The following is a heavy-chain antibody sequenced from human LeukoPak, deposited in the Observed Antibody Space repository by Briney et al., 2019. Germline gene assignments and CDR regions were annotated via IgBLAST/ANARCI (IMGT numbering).Heavy chain of an antibody. Sequence: PGGSLRLSCVASGFTFSTYEMIWVRQAPGKGLEWVSYINNNGKTLYYADSVKGRFTVSRDNAKNTLYLQMNSLRADDTAVYYCAREDFYFGSQLFDYWGQGTLVTVLS. V-gene: IGHV3-48*03. CDR1: GFTFSTYE. D-gene: IGHD3-10*01. J-gene: IGHJ4*02. CDR3: AREDFYFGSQLFDY. CDR2: INNNGKTL.